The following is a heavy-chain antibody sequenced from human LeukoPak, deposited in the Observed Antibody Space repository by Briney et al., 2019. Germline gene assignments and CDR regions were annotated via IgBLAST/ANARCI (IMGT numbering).Heavy chain of an antibody. V-gene: IGHV3-15*01. CDR3: TTDRTDY. CDR1: GFTLTYAW. J-gene: IGHJ4*02. Sequence: GGSLRLSCAASGFTLTYAWMSWVRQAPGKGLEWVGRIKSKTHAGTTDYAAPVKGRFSISRDDSKDTLYLQMNSLKTEDTAVYYCTTDRTDYWGQGTLVTVSS. CDR2: IKSKTHAGTT.